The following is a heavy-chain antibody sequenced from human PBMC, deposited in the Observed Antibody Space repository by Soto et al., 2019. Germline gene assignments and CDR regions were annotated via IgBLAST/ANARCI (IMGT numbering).Heavy chain of an antibody. D-gene: IGHD1-26*01. CDR2: ISSSSSYI. Sequence: PGGSLRLSCAASGFTFSSYSMNWVRQAPGKGLEWVSSISSSSSYIYYADSVKGRFTISRDNAKNSLYLQMNSLRAEDTAVYYCARDRRSSGSYDYWGQGTLVTVSS. CDR3: ARDRRSSGSYDY. J-gene: IGHJ4*02. V-gene: IGHV3-21*01. CDR1: GFTFSSYS.